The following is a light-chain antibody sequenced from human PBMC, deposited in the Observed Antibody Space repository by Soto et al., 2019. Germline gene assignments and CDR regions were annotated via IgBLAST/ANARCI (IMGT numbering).Light chain of an antibody. V-gene: IGKV4-1*01. CDR3: QQYYSTPWT. CDR1: QSIFYSSNNKNY. Sequence: DIVMTQSPDSLAVSLGERATINCKSSQSIFYSSNNKNYLTWYQQKPGQPPKLLIYWASTRESGVPDRFSGRGSGTDFTLTSSSLQAEDVAVYYCQQYYSTPWTFGQGTKVEIK. CDR2: WAS. J-gene: IGKJ1*01.